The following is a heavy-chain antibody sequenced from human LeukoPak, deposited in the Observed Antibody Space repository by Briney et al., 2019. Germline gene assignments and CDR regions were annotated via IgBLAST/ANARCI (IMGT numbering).Heavy chain of an antibody. Sequence: SETLSLTCTVSGDSISRSSDYWGWIRQPPGKGPEWIGSVYYIGSTFYNPSLKSRLTISIDTSKNPFSLKLRSVTAADTAVNYCAREDAEQMDNSFDIWGQGTMVTVSS. J-gene: IGHJ3*02. D-gene: IGHD5-24*01. CDR1: GDSISRSSDY. CDR2: VYYIGST. V-gene: IGHV4-39*07. CDR3: AREDAEQMDNSFDI.